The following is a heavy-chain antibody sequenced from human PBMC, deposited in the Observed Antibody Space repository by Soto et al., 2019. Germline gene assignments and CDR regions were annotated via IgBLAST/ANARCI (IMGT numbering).Heavy chain of an antibody. J-gene: IGHJ4*02. CDR2: IYYSGST. CDR1: GGSIRHGGYY. Sequence: QVQLQESGPGLVKPSQTLSLICTVSGGSIRHGGYYWSWIRQHPGKGLEWIGYIYYSGSTYYNPSLKSRVTISVDTSKNQFSLKLSPLTAADTAVYYCARASGGYYYGSRSSYYFDYWGQGTLVTVSS. V-gene: IGHV4-31*03. D-gene: IGHD3-10*01. CDR3: ARASGGYYYGSRSSYYFDY.